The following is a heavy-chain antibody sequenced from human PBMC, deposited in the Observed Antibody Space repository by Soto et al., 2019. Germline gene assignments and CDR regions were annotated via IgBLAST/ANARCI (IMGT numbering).Heavy chain of an antibody. CDR2: INHSGST. Sequence: PSETLSLTCTVSGGSISSSSYYWGWIRQPPAKWLVWIGIINHSGSTNYNPSLKSRVTISVDTSKNQFSLKLTSVTAAYTSVYYCARDKITGLFDYRGQATLVTVSS. J-gene: IGHJ4*02. CDR3: ARDKITGLFDY. CDR1: GGSISSSSYY. V-gene: IGHV4-39*07. D-gene: IGHD2-8*02.